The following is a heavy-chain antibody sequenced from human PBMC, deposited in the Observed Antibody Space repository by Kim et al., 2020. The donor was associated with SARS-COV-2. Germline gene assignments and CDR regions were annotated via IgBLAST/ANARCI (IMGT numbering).Heavy chain of an antibody. D-gene: IGHD5-12*01. V-gene: IGHV1-3*01. CDR3: ARGGYDYVDY. CDR2: LNAGNGNT. CDR1: GYTFTSYA. Sequence: ASVKVSCKASGYTFTSYAMHWVRQAPGQRLEWMGWLNAGNGNTKYSQKFQGRVTITRDTSASTAYMELSSLRSEDTAVYYCARGGYDYVDYWGQGTLVTVCS. J-gene: IGHJ4*02.